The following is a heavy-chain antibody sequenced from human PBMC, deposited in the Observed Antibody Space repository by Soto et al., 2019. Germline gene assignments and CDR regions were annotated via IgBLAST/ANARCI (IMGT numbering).Heavy chain of an antibody. CDR1: GYTFTSYG. CDR2: MNPNSGNT. CDR3: ARGYCSGGSCGFVSSSSWFDP. Sequence: QVQLVQSGAEVKKPGASVKVSCKASGYTFTSYGISWVRQAPGQGLEWMGWMNPNSGNTGYAQKFQGRVTMTRNTSISTAYMELSSLRSEDTAVYYCARGYCSGGSCGFVSSSSWFDPWGQGTLVTVSS. V-gene: IGHV1-8*02. D-gene: IGHD2-15*01. J-gene: IGHJ5*02.